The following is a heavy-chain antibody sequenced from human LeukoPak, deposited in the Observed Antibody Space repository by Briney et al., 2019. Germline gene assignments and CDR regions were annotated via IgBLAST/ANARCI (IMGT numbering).Heavy chain of an antibody. Sequence: PSETLSLTCTVSGGSISSYYWSWIRQPPGKGLERIGYIYYSGSTNYNPSLKSRVTISVDTSKNQFSLKLSSVTAADTAVYYCARVGTVTTRGASDYWGQGTLVTVSS. CDR2: IYYSGST. CDR1: GGSISSYY. D-gene: IGHD4-17*01. CDR3: ARVGTVTTRGASDY. J-gene: IGHJ4*02. V-gene: IGHV4-59*01.